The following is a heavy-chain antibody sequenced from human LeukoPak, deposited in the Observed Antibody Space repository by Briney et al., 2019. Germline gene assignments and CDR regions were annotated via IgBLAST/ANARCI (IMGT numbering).Heavy chain of an antibody. CDR2: ICYSGRT. V-gene: IGHV4-39*07. J-gene: IGHJ4*02. CDR1: YGSISDISYY. Sequence: SETLSLTCTVSYGSISDISYYWGWIRQPPGKGLEWIGSICYSGRTYYNSSLKSRVTISVDTSKNQFSLKVTSVTAADTAVYYCASAYYDILGGHFDYWGQGTLVTVSS. D-gene: IGHD3-9*01. CDR3: ASAYYDILGGHFDY.